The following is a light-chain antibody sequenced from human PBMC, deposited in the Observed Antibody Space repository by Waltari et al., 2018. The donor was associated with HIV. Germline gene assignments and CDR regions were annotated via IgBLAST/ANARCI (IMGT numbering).Light chain of an antibody. V-gene: IGKV1-39*01. J-gene: IGKJ2*01. CDR1: QNIRNF. CDR2: TAS. Sequence: DIPMTQSPSSLSASVGDRVTIVCRASQNIRNFLNWYQQKPGKAPQLLIYTASTLQGGVPSRFDGSGSGTDFSLTISSLQPEDFATYFCQQSYSIPYTFGQRTTLEI. CDR3: QQSYSIPYT.